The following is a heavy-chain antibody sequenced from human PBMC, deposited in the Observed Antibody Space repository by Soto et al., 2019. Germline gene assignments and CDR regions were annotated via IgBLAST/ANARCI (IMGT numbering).Heavy chain of an antibody. CDR3: ATDFLVVTATYYYYYGMDV. CDR2: FDPEDGET. V-gene: IGHV1-24*01. CDR1: GYTLTELS. J-gene: IGHJ6*02. Sequence: SVKVSCKVSGYTLTELSMHWVRQAPVKGLGWMGGFDPEDGETIYAQKFQGRVTMTEDTSTDTAYMELSSLRSEDTAVYYCATDFLVVTATYYYYYGMDVWGQGTTVTVSS. D-gene: IGHD2-21*02.